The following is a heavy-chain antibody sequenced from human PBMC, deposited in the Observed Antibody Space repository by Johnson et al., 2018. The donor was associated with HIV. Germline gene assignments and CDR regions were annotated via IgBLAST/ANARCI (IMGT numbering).Heavy chain of an antibody. CDR1: GFTFDDYA. V-gene: IGHV3-9*01. D-gene: IGHD2-15*01. J-gene: IGHJ3*02. Sequence: QLVESGGGLVQPGRSLRLSCAASGFTFDDYAMHWVRQAPGKGLEWVSGINWNGGSTGYADSVKGRFTISRDNAKNSLYLQMNSLRAEDTALYYCARGIVLVVGATRGDGFDIWGQGTMVTVSS. CDR3: ARGIVLVVGATRGDGFDI. CDR2: INWNGGST.